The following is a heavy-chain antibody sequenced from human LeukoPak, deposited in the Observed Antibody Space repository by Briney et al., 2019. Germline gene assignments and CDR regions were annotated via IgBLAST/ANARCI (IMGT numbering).Heavy chain of an antibody. CDR1: GYSISSGYY. Sequence: PSETLSLTCAVSGYSISSGYYWGWIRQPPGKGLEWIGSIYHSGSTYYNPSLKSRVTISVDTSKNQFSLKLSSVTAADTAVYYCARVPSIAARSYLRDYWGQGTLVTVSS. D-gene: IGHD6-6*01. V-gene: IGHV4-38-2*01. CDR2: IYHSGST. CDR3: ARVPSIAARSYLRDY. J-gene: IGHJ4*02.